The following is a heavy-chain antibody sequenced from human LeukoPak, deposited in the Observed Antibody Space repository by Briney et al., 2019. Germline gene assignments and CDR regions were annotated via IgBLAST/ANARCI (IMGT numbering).Heavy chain of an antibody. CDR2: IYTSGST. J-gene: IGHJ6*03. CDR1: GGSISSGSYY. V-gene: IGHV4-61*02. Sequence: SQTLSLTCTVSGGSISSGSYYWSWIRQPAGKGLEWIGRIYTSGSTNYNPSLKSRVTISVDTSKNQFSLKLSSVTAADTAVYYCAGVRVHTYYYYYMDVWGKGTTVTVSS. CDR3: AGVRVHTYYYYYMDV. D-gene: IGHD1-1*01.